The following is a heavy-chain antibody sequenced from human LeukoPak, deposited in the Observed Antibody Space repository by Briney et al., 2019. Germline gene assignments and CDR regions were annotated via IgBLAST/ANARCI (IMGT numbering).Heavy chain of an antibody. D-gene: IGHD3-10*01. V-gene: IGHV4-59*03. Sequence: PSETLSLTCTVSGGSISGYYHNWVRQSPGRGLEWIGLVHYSGNTNYNPSPKSRVSISTDTSKNQFSLELTSVTAADTAVYYCVIGRGWQPDYWGQGIPVTVSS. CDR2: VHYSGNT. J-gene: IGHJ4*02. CDR3: VIGRGWQPDY. CDR1: GGSISGYY.